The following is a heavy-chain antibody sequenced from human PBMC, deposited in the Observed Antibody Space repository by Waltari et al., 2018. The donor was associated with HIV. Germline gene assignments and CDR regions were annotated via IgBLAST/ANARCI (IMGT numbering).Heavy chain of an antibody. D-gene: IGHD3-22*01. CDR2: IKSKADGGTT. V-gene: IGHV3-15*05. Sequence: EVQLVESGGDLVKPGGGVRLSCAASGFTLSSAWRSWARQAPGKGPEWVGRIKSKADGGTTDYAAPVKGRFTISRDDSKNTLYLQMNSLRFEDTAVYYCTTDEFYYGNSGYFDYWGQGTLVTVSS. J-gene: IGHJ4*02. CDR3: TTDEFYYGNSGYFDY. CDR1: GFTLSSAW.